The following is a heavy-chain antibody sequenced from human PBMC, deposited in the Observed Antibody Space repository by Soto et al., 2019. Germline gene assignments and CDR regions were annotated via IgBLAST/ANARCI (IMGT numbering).Heavy chain of an antibody. CDR1: GYTFTSYG. Sequence: QVQLVQSGAEVKKPGASVKVSCKASGYTFTSYGISWVRQAPGQGLEWMGGISDYNGNTNYAQKLQGRVTMTTDTSTSTGYMEVRSLRSYYTAVYYCARVSGGACVYWGQGTLVTVSS. CDR3: ARVSGGACVY. CDR2: ISDYNGNT. V-gene: IGHV1-18*01. D-gene: IGHD1-26*01. J-gene: IGHJ4*02.